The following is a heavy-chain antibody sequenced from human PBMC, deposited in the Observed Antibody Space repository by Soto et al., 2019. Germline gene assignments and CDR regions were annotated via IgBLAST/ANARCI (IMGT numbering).Heavy chain of an antibody. CDR1: GFTFSSYE. V-gene: IGHV3-48*03. J-gene: IGHJ6*02. Sequence: PGGSLRLSCEVSGFTFSSYEMYWVRQAPGKGLEWVAYISSSGETVYYAGSVQGRFTISRDNAKNSLYLQMSSLGAERTAVYYCAREGFYAMDVWGQGTTVTVSS. CDR2: ISSSGETV. CDR3: AREGFYAMDV. D-gene: IGHD2-2*01.